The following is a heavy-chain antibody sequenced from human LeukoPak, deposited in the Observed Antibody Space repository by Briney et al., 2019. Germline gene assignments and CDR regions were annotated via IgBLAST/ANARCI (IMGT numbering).Heavy chain of an antibody. V-gene: IGHV4-34*01. J-gene: IGHJ4*02. CDR3: ARNFDSGSYYFDY. CDR2: INHSGST. Sequence: SETLSLTCAVYGGSFSGYYWSWIRQPPGKGLEWIGEINHSGSTNYNPSLKSRVTISVDTSKNQFSLKLSSVTAADTAVYYCARNFDSGSYYFDYWGQGTLVTVSS. CDR1: GGSFSGYY. D-gene: IGHD1-26*01.